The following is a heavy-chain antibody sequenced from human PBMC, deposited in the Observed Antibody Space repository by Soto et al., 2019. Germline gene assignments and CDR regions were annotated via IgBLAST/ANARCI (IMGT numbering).Heavy chain of an antibody. CDR1: GGSFSGYY. Sequence: QVQLQQWGAGLLKPSETLSLTCAVYGGSFSGYYWSWIRQPPGKGLEWIGEINHSGSTNYNQSLKRRVTIAVETSKNQFSLKLSSVTAADTAVDYGARGRNCSSTSCYSFSPWGQGTLVTVSS. J-gene: IGHJ5*02. D-gene: IGHD2-2*01. CDR3: ARGRNCSSTSCYSFSP. V-gene: IGHV4-34*01. CDR2: INHSGST.